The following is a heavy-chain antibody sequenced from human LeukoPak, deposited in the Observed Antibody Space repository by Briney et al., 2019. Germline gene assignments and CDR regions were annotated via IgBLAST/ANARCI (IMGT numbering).Heavy chain of an antibody. CDR3: ARSDYCSSTTGFYYYYYMDV. D-gene: IGHD2-2*01. CDR2: IYYSGST. CDR1: GGSISSHY. J-gene: IGHJ6*03. V-gene: IGHV4-59*11. Sequence: PSETLSLTCIVSGGSISSHYWSWIRQPPGKGLEWIGYIYYSGSTNYNPSLKSRVTISVDTSKNQFSLKLSSVTAADTAVYYCARSDYCSSTTGFYYYYYMDVWGKGTTVTVSS.